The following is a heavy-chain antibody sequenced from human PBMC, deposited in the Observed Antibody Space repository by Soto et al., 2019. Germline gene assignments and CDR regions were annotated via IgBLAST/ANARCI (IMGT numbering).Heavy chain of an antibody. D-gene: IGHD6-19*01. V-gene: IGHV4-38-2*02. CDR3: ARDWGTGFYYFDS. Sequence: SETLSLTCAVSGYSISTGFNCGWIRQPPGKGLEWIGSIYHSGSTYYNLSLKSRVTISADTSKNQISLKLISVTAADTALYYCARDWGTGFYYFDSWGQGTLVTVSS. J-gene: IGHJ4*02. CDR1: GYSISTGFN. CDR2: IYHSGST.